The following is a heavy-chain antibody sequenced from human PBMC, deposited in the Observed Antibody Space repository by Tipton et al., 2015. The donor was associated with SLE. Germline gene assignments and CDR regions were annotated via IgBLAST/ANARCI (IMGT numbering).Heavy chain of an antibody. D-gene: IGHD3-16*01. CDR3: ARDALSDYYGMDV. CDR1: GGSISSGSYY. J-gene: IGHJ6*02. CDR2: IYYSGST. Sequence: TLSLTCTVSGGSISSGSYYWSWFRQPPGKGLEWIGYIYYSGSTNHNPSLKSRVTISVDTSKNQFSLKLSSVTAADTAVYYCARDALSDYYGMDVWGQGTLVTVSS. V-gene: IGHV4-61*01.